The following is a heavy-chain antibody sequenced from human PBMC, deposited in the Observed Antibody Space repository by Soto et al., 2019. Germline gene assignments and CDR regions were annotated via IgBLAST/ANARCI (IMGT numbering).Heavy chain of an antibody. CDR2: ISVDNGNR. V-gene: IGHV1-18*01. D-gene: IGHD3-22*01. Sequence: QVQLVQSGAEVKKPGASVKVSCKASGYTFTSYGISWVRQAPGQGLEWMGWISVDNGNRNHAQKLQGRVPMTTDTSTNTADMELRSVGSDDTAVYYCARRAYYYCSGSGIDYLGQGPLVTVSS. J-gene: IGHJ4*02. CDR1: GYTFTSYG. CDR3: ARRAYYYCSGSGIDY.